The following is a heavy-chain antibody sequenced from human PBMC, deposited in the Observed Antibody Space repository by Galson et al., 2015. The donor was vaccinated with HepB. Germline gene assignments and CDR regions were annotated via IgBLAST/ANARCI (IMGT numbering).Heavy chain of an antibody. Sequence: SLRLSCAASGFTFSSYGMHWVRQAPGKGLEWVAVIWYDGSNKYYADSVKGRFTISRDNSKNTLYLQMNSLRAEDTAVYYCASDPSVGGMWFGESGERFDYWGQGTLVTVSS. CDR3: ASDPSVGGMWFGESGERFDY. CDR2: IWYDGSNK. V-gene: IGHV3-33*01. J-gene: IGHJ4*02. CDR1: GFTFSSYG. D-gene: IGHD3-10*01.